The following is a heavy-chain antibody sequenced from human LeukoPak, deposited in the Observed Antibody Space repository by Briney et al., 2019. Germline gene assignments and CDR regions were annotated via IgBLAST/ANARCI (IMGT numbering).Heavy chain of an antibody. D-gene: IGHD3-22*01. CDR2: VYSGGTT. J-gene: IGHJ4*02. Sequence: SETLSLTCSVSGGSPSTHYWTWIRQPAGKGLEWIGRVYSGGTTNYNPSLKSRVTMSVGTSNHQFSLRLSPVTAADTAVYYCARGGAYYFSFDSWGQGILVTVSS. CDR3: ARGGAYYFSFDS. CDR1: GGSPSTHY. V-gene: IGHV4-4*07.